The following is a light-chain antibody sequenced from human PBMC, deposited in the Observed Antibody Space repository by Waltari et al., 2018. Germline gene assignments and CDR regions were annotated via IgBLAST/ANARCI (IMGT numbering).Light chain of an antibody. CDR2: GAS. V-gene: IGKV3-20*01. Sequence: EIVLTQSPGTLSLSPGGRAPLSCRASQSVTSNYLAWYQQKPGQAPRLIMFGASTRATGIPDRFSGSGSGTDFTLTISRLEPEDFAVYYCQKYGTSPRTFGQGTKVEIK. CDR1: QSVTSNY. J-gene: IGKJ1*01. CDR3: QKYGTSPRT.